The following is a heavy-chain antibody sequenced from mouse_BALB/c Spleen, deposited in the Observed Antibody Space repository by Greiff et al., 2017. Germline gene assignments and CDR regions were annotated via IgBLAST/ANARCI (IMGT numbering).Heavy chain of an antibody. CDR3: ARDRGYGNYYAMDY. CDR2: ISSGGSYT. V-gene: IGHV5-9-3*01. D-gene: IGHD2-10*02. Sequence: DVQLVESGGGLVKPGGSLKLSCAASGFTFSSYAMSWVRQTPEKRLEWVATISSGGSYTYYPDSVKGRFTISRDNAKNTLYLQMSSLRSEDTAMYYCARDRGYGNYYAMDYWGQGTSVTVSS. CDR1: GFTFSSYA. J-gene: IGHJ4*01.